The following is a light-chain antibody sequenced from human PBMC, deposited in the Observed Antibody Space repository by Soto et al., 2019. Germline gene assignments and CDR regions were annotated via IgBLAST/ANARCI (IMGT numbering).Light chain of an antibody. Sequence: DIQLTQCPASLSASVGDRVTISCQASQDISKSINSFQHRPGKAPRPFIFHASTLDTGVPSRFSGSGSWTDFSLTVSRLQSEDFATYFCQHAHTFPWTFGQGTKVDI. V-gene: IGKV1-33*01. CDR3: QHAHTFPWT. J-gene: IGKJ1*01. CDR1: QDISKS. CDR2: HAS.